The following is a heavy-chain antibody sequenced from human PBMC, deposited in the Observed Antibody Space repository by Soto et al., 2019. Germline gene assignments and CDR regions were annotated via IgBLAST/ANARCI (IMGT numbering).Heavy chain of an antibody. CDR2: MYYSGRT. CDR3: VRHEGVAAADRPLDY. Sequence: QLRLQESGPGLVKSSETLSLTCTVSGGSVRSSSYYWGWIRQPPGKGLEWIASMYYSGRTHNNPALKSRVTMSIDTYTNQFSLKMNSVTAADTAVYYCVRHEGVAAADRPLDYWGQGTLVTVSS. J-gene: IGHJ4*02. D-gene: IGHD6-13*01. V-gene: IGHV4-39*01. CDR1: GGSVRSSSYY.